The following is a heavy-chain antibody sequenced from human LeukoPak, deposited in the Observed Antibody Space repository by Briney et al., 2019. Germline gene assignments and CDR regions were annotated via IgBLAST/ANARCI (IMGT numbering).Heavy chain of an antibody. CDR3: AKGPGGGVPGFDN. Sequence: QPGGSLRLSCAASGFTFSSYGMHWVRQAPGKGLEWVAFIRYDGNNKYYADSVKGRFTISRDNSKNTLYLQMNSLRAEDTAVYFCAKGPGGGVPGFDNWGQGTPVTVSS. D-gene: IGHD6-19*01. CDR2: IRYDGNNK. J-gene: IGHJ4*02. CDR1: GFTFSSYG. V-gene: IGHV3-30*02.